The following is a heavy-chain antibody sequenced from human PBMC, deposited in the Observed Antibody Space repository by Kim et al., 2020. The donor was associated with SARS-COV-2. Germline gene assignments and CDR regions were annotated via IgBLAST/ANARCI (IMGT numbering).Heavy chain of an antibody. CDR3: ARDRGYRNDYYFDY. J-gene: IGHJ4*02. CDR2: IWTDGSNK. Sequence: GGSLRLSCAASGFTFSSYGLHWVRQAPGKGLEWVALIWTDGSNKNYLDSVKGRFTISRDNSKNTLYMQMNSLRAEDTAVYYCARDRGYRNDYYFDYWGQGTLVTVSS. V-gene: IGHV3-33*01. D-gene: IGHD5-18*01. CDR1: GFTFSSYG.